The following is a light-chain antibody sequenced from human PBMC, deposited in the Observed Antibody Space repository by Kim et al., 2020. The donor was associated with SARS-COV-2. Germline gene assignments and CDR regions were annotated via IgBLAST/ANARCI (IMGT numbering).Light chain of an antibody. CDR1: SSDVGGYNY. V-gene: IGLV2-8*01. CDR3: SSYAGSNNLV. J-gene: IGLJ3*02. Sequence: LTHPPSASGSPGQSVTISCTGTSSDVGGYNYVSWYQQHPGKAPKLMIYEVSKRPSGVPDRFSGSKSGNTASLTVSGLQAEDEADYYCSSYAGSNNLVFGGGTQLTVL. CDR2: EVS.